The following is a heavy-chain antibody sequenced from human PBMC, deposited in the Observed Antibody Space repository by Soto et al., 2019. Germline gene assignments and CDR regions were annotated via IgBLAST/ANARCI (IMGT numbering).Heavy chain of an antibody. J-gene: IGHJ6*02. CDR2: ISGSGGST. CDR3: AKAGSRIRSLIAARPPYGMDV. V-gene: IGHV3-23*01. Sequence: GGSLRLSCAASGFTFSSYAMSWVRQAPGKGLEWVSAISGSGGSTYYADSVKGRFTISRDNSKNTLYLQMNSLRAEDTAVYYCAKAGSRIRSLIAARPPYGMDVWGQGTTVTVSS. D-gene: IGHD6-6*01. CDR1: GFTFSSYA.